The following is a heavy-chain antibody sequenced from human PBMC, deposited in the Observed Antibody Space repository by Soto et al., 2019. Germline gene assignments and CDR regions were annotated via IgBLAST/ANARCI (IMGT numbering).Heavy chain of an antibody. Sequence: GGSLRLSCAASGFTFSSYSMNWVRQAPGKGLEWVSYISRSSSKIYYADSVKGRFTISRDNAKNSLYLQMNSLRAEDTAVYYCARSFPFPDYVGGSYPLDVFDFGGKGERVPVSS. CDR1: GFTFSSYS. J-gene: IGHJ3*01. CDR2: ISRSSSKI. CDR3: ARSFPFPDYVGGSYPLDVFDF. V-gene: IGHV3-48*01. D-gene: IGHD3-16*02.